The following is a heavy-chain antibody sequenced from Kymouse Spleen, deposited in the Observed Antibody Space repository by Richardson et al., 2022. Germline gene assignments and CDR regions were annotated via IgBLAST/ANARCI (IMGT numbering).Heavy chain of an antibody. Sequence: EVQLVESGGGLVKPGGSLRLSCAASGFTFSSYSMNWVRQAPGKGLEWVSSISSSSSYIYYADSVKGRFTISRDNAKNSLYLQMNSLRAEDTAVYYCARKGGAAAGSFDYWGQGTLVTVSS. CDR3: ARKGGAAAGSFDY. V-gene: IGHV3-21*03. J-gene: IGHJ4*02. CDR2: ISSSSSYI. CDR1: GFTFSSYS. D-gene: IGHD6-13*01.